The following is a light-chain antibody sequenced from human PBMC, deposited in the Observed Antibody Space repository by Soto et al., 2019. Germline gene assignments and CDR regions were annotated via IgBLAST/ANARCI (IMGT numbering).Light chain of an antibody. CDR2: GAT. Sequence: EIVLTQSPGTLSLSPGERATLSCRASQSVSSSYLAWYQQNPGPAPRLLIYGATNRATGIPERFSGSGSGTDFHITISRLEPEDFGVYYCQQDGSSQGTFGQGTKLEIK. CDR3: QQDGSSQGT. CDR1: QSVSSSY. V-gene: IGKV3-20*01. J-gene: IGKJ2*01.